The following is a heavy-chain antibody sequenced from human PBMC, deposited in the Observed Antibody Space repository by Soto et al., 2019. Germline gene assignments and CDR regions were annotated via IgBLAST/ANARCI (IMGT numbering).Heavy chain of an antibody. D-gene: IGHD2-15*01. CDR1: GFTFSNAW. V-gene: IGHV3-15*01. CDR3: TTTYCSGGSCYYYYYYYMDV. CDR2: IKSKTDGGTT. J-gene: IGHJ6*03. Sequence: GGSLRLSCAASGFTFSNAWMSWVRQAPGKGLEWVGRIKSKTDGGTTDYAAPVKGRFTISRDDSKTTLYLQMNSLKTEDTAVYYCTTTYCSGGSCYYYYYYYMDVWGKGTTVTVSS.